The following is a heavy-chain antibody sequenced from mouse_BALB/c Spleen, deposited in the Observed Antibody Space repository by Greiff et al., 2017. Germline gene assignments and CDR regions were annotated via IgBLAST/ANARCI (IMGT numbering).Heavy chain of an antibody. CDR2: ISNGGGST. J-gene: IGHJ4*01. V-gene: IGHV5-12-2*01. CDR1: GFTFSSYT. CDR3: ARIYRYDGGTMDY. Sequence: EVQLVESGGGLVQPGGSLKLSCAASGFTFSSYTMSWVRQTPEKRLEWVAYISNGGGSTYYPDTVKGRFTISRDNAKNTLYLQMSSLKSEDTAMYYCARIYRYDGGTMDYCGQGTSVTVSS. D-gene: IGHD2-14*01.